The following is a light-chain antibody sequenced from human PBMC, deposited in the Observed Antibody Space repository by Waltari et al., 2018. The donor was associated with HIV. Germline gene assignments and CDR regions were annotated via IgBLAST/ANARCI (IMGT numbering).Light chain of an antibody. V-gene: IGLV2-14*01. CDR2: EVS. Sequence: QSALTQPASVSGSLGQSVTISCTGANSDIGGYNYVSWYHQHPGTAPKLIIHEVSNRPSGVSDRFSGSKSGNTASLTISGLQAEDESDYYCSSFITTTTHVVFGGGTRLTVL. J-gene: IGLJ2*01. CDR1: NSDIGGYNY. CDR3: SSFITTTTHVV.